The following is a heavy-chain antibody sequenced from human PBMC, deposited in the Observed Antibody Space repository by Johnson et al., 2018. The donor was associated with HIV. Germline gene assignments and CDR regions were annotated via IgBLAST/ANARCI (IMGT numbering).Heavy chain of an antibody. J-gene: IGHJ3*02. V-gene: IGHV3-53*01. D-gene: IGHD4-17*01. CDR1: GVAVSNTY. CDR3: ARGGGDYVELYDVFDI. Sequence: VQVLESGGGVIQPGGSLRLSCAASGVAVSNTYMSWVRQAPGKGLEWVSVIYRSGDTYYADSVKGRFTTSRDNSNNTLYLQMDSLRAEDTAMYYCARGGGDYVELYDVFDIWGQGTMVTVSA. CDR2: IYRSGDT.